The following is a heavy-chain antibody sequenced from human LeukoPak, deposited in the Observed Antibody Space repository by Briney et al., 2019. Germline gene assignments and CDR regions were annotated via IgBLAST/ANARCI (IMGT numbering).Heavy chain of an antibody. CDR2: LSASGGGT. CDR1: GITLSNYG. Sequence: GGSLRLSCAVSGITLSNYGMSWVRQAPGKGLEWVAGLSASGGGTNYADSVQGRFTISTDNPKNRLYLQMNSLTAEDPAVYFCGKRGVVIRVFLVGFHKEAYYFDSWGQGAL. J-gene: IGHJ4*02. CDR3: GKRGVVIRVFLVGFHKEAYYFDS. V-gene: IGHV3-23*01. D-gene: IGHD3-10*01.